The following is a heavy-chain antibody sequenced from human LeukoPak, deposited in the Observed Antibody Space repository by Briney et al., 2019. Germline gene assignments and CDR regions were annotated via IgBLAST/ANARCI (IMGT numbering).Heavy chain of an antibody. CDR2: IYYSGST. Sequence: SETLSLTCTVSGGSISSYYWSRIRQPPGKGLEWIGYIYYSGSTNYNPSLKSRVTISVDTSKNQFSLKLSSVTAADTAVYYCARVAYGDYYYYYYMDVWGKGTTVTVSS. V-gene: IGHV4-59*12. J-gene: IGHJ6*03. D-gene: IGHD4-17*01. CDR1: GGSISSYY. CDR3: ARVAYGDYYYYYYMDV.